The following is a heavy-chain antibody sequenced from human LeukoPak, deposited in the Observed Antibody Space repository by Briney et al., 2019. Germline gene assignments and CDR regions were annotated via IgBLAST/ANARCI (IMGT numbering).Heavy chain of an antibody. CDR2: IIPIFGTA. CDR3: ARTITIFGVAPFDY. CDR1: GGTFSSYA. D-gene: IGHD3-3*01. Sequence: ASVKVSCKASGGTFSSYAISWVRQAPGQGLEWMGGIIPIFGTANYAQKFQGRVTITADESTSTAYMELSSLRSEDTAVYYCARTITIFGVAPFDYWGQGTLVTVSS. J-gene: IGHJ4*02. V-gene: IGHV1-69*13.